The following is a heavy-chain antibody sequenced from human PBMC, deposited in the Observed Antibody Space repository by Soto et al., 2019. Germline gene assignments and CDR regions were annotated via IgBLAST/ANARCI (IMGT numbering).Heavy chain of an antibody. CDR2: ISHTGTT. CDR1: GFPISSPYS. V-gene: IGHV4-38-2*02. J-gene: IGHJ6*02. CDR3: ARVTMVIRDSDHFGVDV. Sequence: SETLSLTCLVSGFPISSPYSWGWIRQPPGKGLEWIGSISHTGTTSYSPFLTSRVSISVDTSKNQVSLKLTSVTAADTAVYFCARVTMVIRDSDHFGVDVWGHGTTVTVSS. D-gene: IGHD4-17*01.